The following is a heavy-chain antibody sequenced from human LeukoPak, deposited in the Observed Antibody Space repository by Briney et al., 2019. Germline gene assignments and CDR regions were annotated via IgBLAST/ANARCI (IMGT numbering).Heavy chain of an antibody. CDR3: ARDVRYASGWSTPES. CDR1: GGSIINHY. J-gene: IGHJ5*02. Sequence: SETLSLTCTVSGGSIINHYWSWIRQPAGKGLEWIARIYSSGSANYSPSLKSRVSMSIDTSNNHFSLNLTSVTAADTALYFCARDVRYASGWSTPESWGQGTLVTVSS. V-gene: IGHV4-4*07. CDR2: IYSSGSA. D-gene: IGHD6-19*01.